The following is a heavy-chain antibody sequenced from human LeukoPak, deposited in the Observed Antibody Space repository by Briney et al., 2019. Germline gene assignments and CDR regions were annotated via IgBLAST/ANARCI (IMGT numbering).Heavy chain of an antibody. CDR3: TTGVVDWLLYPWDY. D-gene: IGHD3-9*01. J-gene: IGHJ4*02. V-gene: IGHV3-15*01. CDR2: IKSKTDGGTT. Sequence: GGSLRLSCAASGFTFSNAWMSWVRQAPGKGLEWVGRIKSKTDGGTTDYAAPVKGRFTISRDDSKNTLYLQMNSLKTEDTAVYYCTTGVVDWLLYPWDYWGQGTLVTVSS. CDR1: GFTFSNAW.